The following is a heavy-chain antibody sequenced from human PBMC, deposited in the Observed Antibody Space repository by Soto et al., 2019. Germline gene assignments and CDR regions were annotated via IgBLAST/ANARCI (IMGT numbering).Heavy chain of an antibody. CDR3: ARGYGDYVPDAFDI. D-gene: IGHD4-17*01. CDR1: GGTFSSYT. CDR2: IIPILGIA. V-gene: IGHV1-69*02. J-gene: IGHJ3*02. Sequence: GASVKVSCKASGGTFSSYTISWVRQAPGQGLEWMGRIIPILGIANYAQKFQGRVTITADKSTSTAYMELSSLRSEDTAVYYCARGYGDYVPDAFDIWGQGTMVTVSS.